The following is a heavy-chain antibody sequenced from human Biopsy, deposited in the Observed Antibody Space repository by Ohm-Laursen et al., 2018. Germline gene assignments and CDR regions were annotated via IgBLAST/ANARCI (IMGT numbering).Heavy chain of an antibody. D-gene: IGHD3-9*01. CDR1: EGTFSNYG. V-gene: IGHV1-69*06. CDR3: ATKLTGYFHH. J-gene: IGHJ1*01. Sequence: ASVKVSCKPPEGTFSNYGVNWVRQAPGQGLEWLGGNIPILGTGNYAQKFQDRVAVAADTSTSTATMELRSLRSDDTAVYYCATKLTGYFHHWGQGTLVIVSS. CDR2: NIPILGTG.